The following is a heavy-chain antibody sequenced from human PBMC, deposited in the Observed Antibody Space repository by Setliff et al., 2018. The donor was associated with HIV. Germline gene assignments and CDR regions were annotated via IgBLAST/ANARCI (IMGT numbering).Heavy chain of an antibody. Sequence: SETLSLTCAVYGGSLSGHYWTWIRQPPGEGLEWIGEINHSGKTNYNPSLKSRVTISVDTSKNQFSLKLKSVTAADTAVYYCAREDTTGYYSLSAFDIWGQGTLVTVSS. CDR3: AREDTTGYYSLSAFDI. J-gene: IGHJ3*02. D-gene: IGHD3-22*01. CDR1: GGSLSGHY. CDR2: INHSGKT. V-gene: IGHV4-34*01.